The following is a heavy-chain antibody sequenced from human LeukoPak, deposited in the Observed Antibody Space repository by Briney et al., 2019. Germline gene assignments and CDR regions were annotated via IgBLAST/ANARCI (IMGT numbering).Heavy chain of an antibody. Sequence: SETLSLTCTISGGSISSSDYYWGWIRQPPGKGLEWIGSMYYSGSTNYNPSLKSRVTISVDKSKNQFSLKLSSVTAADTAVYYCARYDVGWYYFDYWGQGTLVTVSS. CDR2: MYYSGST. CDR1: GGSISSSDYY. J-gene: IGHJ4*02. D-gene: IGHD6-19*01. CDR3: ARYDVGWYYFDY. V-gene: IGHV4-39*07.